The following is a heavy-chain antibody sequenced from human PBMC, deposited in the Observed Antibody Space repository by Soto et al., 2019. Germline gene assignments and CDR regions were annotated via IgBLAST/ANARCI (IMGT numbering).Heavy chain of an antibody. J-gene: IGHJ3*02. CDR1: GYSFTIYW. CDR2: IYPGDSDT. D-gene: IGHD3-22*01. CDR3: AIDSSGYYYPGAFDI. Sequence: PGESLKISCKGSGYSFTIYWIGWVRQMPGKGLEWMGIIYPGDSDTRYSPSFQGQVTISADKSISTAYLQWSSLKASDTAMYYCAIDSSGYYYPGAFDIWGQGTMVTVSS. V-gene: IGHV5-51*01.